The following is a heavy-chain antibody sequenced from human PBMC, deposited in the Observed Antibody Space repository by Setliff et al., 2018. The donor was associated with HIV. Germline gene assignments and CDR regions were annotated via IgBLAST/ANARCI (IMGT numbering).Heavy chain of an antibody. V-gene: IGHV1-2*02. D-gene: IGHD6-13*01. Sequence: ASVKVSCKASGYRFTGDYIHWVRQAPGQGLEWMGWVNPISGVTNDAQKFQGRVNMTRDTSISTTYMELSRLRSDDTAVYYCARDPGYKSTWYGVFDIWGQGTMVTVSS. CDR3: ARDPGYKSTWYGVFDI. CDR2: VNPISGVT. J-gene: IGHJ3*02. CDR1: GYRFTGDY.